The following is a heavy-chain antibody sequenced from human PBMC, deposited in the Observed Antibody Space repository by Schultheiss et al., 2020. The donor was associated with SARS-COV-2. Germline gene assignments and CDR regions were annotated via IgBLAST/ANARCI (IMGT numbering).Heavy chain of an antibody. CDR1: GFTFSNAW. CDR3: AKDCTSTSCYKPEPRFDS. Sequence: GGSLRLSCAASGFTFSNAWMNWVRQAPGKGLEWVSGTSGGGVSTYYADSVKGRFTISRDNSKNTLYLQMNSLRVDDTAVFYCAKDCTSTSCYKPEPRFDSWGQGTLVTVSS. D-gene: IGHD2-2*02. CDR2: TSGGGVST. V-gene: IGHV3-23*01. J-gene: IGHJ4*02.